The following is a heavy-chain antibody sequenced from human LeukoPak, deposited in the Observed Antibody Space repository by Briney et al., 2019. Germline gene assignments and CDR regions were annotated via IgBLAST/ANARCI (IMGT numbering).Heavy chain of an antibody. J-gene: IGHJ4*02. CDR1: GYSISSGYY. D-gene: IGHD2-15*01. V-gene: IGHV4-38-2*02. CDR3: AREDAEGGFDY. CDR2: IYHSGST. Sequence: SETLSLTCTVSGYSISSGYYWGWIRQPPGKGLEWIGSIYHSGSTYYNPSLKSRVTISVDTSKNQFSLKLSSVTAADPAVYYCAREDAEGGFDYWGQGTLVTVSS.